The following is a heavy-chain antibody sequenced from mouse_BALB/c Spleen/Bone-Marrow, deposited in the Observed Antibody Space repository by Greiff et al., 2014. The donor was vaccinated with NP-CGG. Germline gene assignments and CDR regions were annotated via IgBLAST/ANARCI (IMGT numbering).Heavy chain of an antibody. Sequence: EVKLMESGGDLVKPGGSLKLSCAASGSTFSSYGMSWVRQTPDKRLEWVATINNDGTYTYYPDSVKGRFTISRDNAKNTLYLQMSSLKSEDTAMYYCALNWDSAYWGQGTLVTVSA. CDR2: INNDGTYT. D-gene: IGHD4-1*02. CDR1: GSTFSSYG. V-gene: IGHV5-6*01. CDR3: ALNWDSAY. J-gene: IGHJ3*01.